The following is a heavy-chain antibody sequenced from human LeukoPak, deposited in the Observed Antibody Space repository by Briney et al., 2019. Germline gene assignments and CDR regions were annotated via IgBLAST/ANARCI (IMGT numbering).Heavy chain of an antibody. V-gene: IGHV3-30*18. CDR3: AKDQGWDSSGCYFDY. CDR1: GFTFSSYG. D-gene: IGHD6-19*01. Sequence: GSLRLSCAASGFTFSSYGMHWVRQAPGKGLEWVAVISYDGSNKYYADSVKGRFTISRDNSKNTLYLQMNSLRAEDTAVYYCAKDQGWDSSGCYFDYWGQGTLVTVSS. J-gene: IGHJ4*02. CDR2: ISYDGSNK.